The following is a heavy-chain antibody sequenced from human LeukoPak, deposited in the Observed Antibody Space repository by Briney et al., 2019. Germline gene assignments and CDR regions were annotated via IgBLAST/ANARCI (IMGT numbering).Heavy chain of an antibody. D-gene: IGHD3-3*01. Sequence: PGGSLRLSSAASGFTFSNYWISWVRQAAGKGLEWVANIQEDGSGKYYVDSVRGRFTISRDNAKNSLYLQMSSLRVEDTAVYYCARSSPAIGVGLWGQGTLVTVSS. CDR1: GFTFSNYW. CDR3: ARSSPAIGVGL. V-gene: IGHV3-7*03. CDR2: IQEDGSGK. J-gene: IGHJ4*02.